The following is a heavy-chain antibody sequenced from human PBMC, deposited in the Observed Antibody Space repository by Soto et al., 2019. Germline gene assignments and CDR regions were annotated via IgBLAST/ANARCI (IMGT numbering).Heavy chain of an antibody. CDR3: AKYNNSGSHAFDI. D-gene: IGHD3-22*01. J-gene: IGHJ3*02. Sequence: SETLSLTFIISGGPISTSGYKWSWIRQHPGKCLEWIGYIYYSGSTYYNPSLKSRVTISVDTSKNQFSLKLNSVTAADTAVYYCAKYNNSGSHAFDIWGQGTMVT. CDR2: IYYSGST. V-gene: IGHV4-31*03. CDR1: GGPISTSGYK.